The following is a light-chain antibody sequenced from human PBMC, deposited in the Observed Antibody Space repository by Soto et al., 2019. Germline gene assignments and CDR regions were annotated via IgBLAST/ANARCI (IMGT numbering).Light chain of an antibody. J-gene: IGKJ4*01. CDR2: DAS. CDR1: QSVSNY. Sequence: EIVLTQSPATLSLSPGEGATLSCRASQSVSNYLAWYQQKPGQAPRLLIYDASSRATDIPARFSGSGSGTDFTLTISSLEPEEFAVYYCHQRSDWPLTFGGGTKVEIK. CDR3: HQRSDWPLT. V-gene: IGKV3-11*01.